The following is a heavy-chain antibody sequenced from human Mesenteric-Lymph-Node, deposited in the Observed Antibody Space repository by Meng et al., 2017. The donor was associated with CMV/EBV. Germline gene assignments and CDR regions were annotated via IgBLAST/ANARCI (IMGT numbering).Heavy chain of an antibody. D-gene: IGHD3-3*01. J-gene: IGHJ6*02. CDR2: INHSGST. Sequence: SETLSLTCAVYVDSFNGYYWTWIRQPPGKGLEWIGEINHSGSTNYNPSLKSRVTISADTSKNQFTLKLSSVTAADTAVYYCARGGLRIFGVVMIRGVDAWGQGTTVTVSS. CDR3: ARGGLRIFGVVMIRGVDA. CDR1: VDSFNGYY. V-gene: IGHV4-34*01.